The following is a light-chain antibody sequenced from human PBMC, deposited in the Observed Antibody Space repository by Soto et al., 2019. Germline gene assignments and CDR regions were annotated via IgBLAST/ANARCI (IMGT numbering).Light chain of an antibody. J-gene: IGKJ2*01. V-gene: IGKV3-20*01. Sequence: EIVLTQSPGTLSLSPGERATLSCRASQSVSSSYLAWYQQKPGQATRLLIYGASSRATGIPDRFSGSGSGTDCTLTISRLEPEDFAVYYCQQYGRSPPQYTFGQGTKLEIK. CDR1: QSVSSSY. CDR3: QQYGRSPPQYT. CDR2: GAS.